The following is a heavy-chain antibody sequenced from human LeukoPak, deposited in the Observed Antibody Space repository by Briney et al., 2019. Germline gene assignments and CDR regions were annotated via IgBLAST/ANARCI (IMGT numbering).Heavy chain of an antibody. J-gene: IGHJ4*02. Sequence: SVKVSCKASGGTFSSYAISWVRQAPGQGLEWMGRIIPILGIANYAQKFQGRVTITADKSTSTAYMELSSLRSEDTAVYYCARHKSKGSHQLLYEGMFDYWGQGTPVTVSS. CDR1: GGTFSSYA. D-gene: IGHD2-2*02. CDR3: ARHKSKGSHQLLYEGMFDY. V-gene: IGHV1-69*04. CDR2: IIPILGIA.